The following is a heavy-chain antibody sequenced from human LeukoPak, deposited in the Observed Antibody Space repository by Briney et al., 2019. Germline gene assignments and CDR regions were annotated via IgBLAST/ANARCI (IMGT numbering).Heavy chain of an antibody. Sequence: KPGGSLRLSCAASGFTFSSYSMNWVRQAPGKGLEWVSSISSSSSYIYYADSVKGRFTISRDDSKNTLFLQMNSLRAEDTAIYYCAKDSFSYNGIFDALDVWGQGTMVTVSS. J-gene: IGHJ3*01. CDR3: AKDSFSYNGIFDALDV. D-gene: IGHD2-8*01. V-gene: IGHV3-21*04. CDR2: ISSSSSYI. CDR1: GFTFSSYS.